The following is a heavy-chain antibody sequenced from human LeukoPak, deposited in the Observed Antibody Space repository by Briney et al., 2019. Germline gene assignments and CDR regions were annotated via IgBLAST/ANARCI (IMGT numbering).Heavy chain of an antibody. J-gene: IGHJ6*03. Sequence: GGSLRLSCAASGFTFSSYSMNWARQAPGKGLEWVSSISSSSSYIYYADSVKGRFTISRDNAKNSLYLQMNSLRAEDTAVYFCARDRHVPGLYYYYMDVWGKGTTVTVSS. V-gene: IGHV3-21*01. D-gene: IGHD6-6*01. CDR3: ARDRHVPGLYYYYMDV. CDR1: GFTFSSYS. CDR2: ISSSSSYI.